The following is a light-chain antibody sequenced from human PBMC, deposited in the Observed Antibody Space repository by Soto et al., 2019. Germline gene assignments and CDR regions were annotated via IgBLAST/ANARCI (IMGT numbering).Light chain of an antibody. CDR3: QQYNSYSIT. CDR1: QDVHTW. Sequence: DFQMTQSPSTLSASVGDRVTITCRASQDVHTWLASYQQKPGKAPKLLIYDASRLESGVPSRFSGSGSGTEFTLAITSLQPDDFATYYCQQYNSYSITFGQGTRLEIK. V-gene: IGKV1-5*01. CDR2: DAS. J-gene: IGKJ5*01.